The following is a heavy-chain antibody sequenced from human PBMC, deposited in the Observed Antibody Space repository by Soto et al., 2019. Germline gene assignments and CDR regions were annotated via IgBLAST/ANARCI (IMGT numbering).Heavy chain of an antibody. CDR2: IIPIFGTA. Sequence: GASVKVSCKASGGTFSSYAISWVRQAPGQGLEWMGGIIPIFGTANYAQKFQGRVTMTRNTSISTAYMELSSLRSEDTAVYYCARGYVQQLVQYYYYMDVWGKGTTVTVSS. J-gene: IGHJ6*03. V-gene: IGHV1-69*05. D-gene: IGHD6-13*01. CDR1: GGTFSSYA. CDR3: ARGYVQQLVQYYYYMDV.